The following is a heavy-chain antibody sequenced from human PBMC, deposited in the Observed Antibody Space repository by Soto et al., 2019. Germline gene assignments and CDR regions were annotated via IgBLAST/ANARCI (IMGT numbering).Heavy chain of an antibody. CDR2: IIPILGTA. J-gene: IGHJ6*02. Sequence: ASVKVSCKASGGTFRSYAISWVRQAPGQGLEWMGGIIPILGTANYAKKVQGRVTITADESTSTAYMELSSLRSEDTAVYYCASDRLSSTYYGMDVWGQGTTVTVSS. D-gene: IGHD3-16*02. CDR1: GGTFRSYA. CDR3: ASDRLSSTYYGMDV. V-gene: IGHV1-69*13.